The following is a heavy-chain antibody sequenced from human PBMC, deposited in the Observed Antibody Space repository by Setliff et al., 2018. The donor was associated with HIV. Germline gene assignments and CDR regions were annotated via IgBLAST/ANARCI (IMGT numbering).Heavy chain of an antibody. D-gene: IGHD3-10*01. V-gene: IGHV4-61*02. Sequence: PSETLSLTCTVSGGSISSGNYYWSWIRQPAGKGLEWIGRIYASGTTNYNPSLKSRVTISVATSKNQFSLKLRSVTAADTAVYYCARDPSGTYHRGWFDPWGQGTLVTVPQ. J-gene: IGHJ5*02. CDR2: IYASGTT. CDR1: GGSISSGNYY. CDR3: ARDPSGTYHRGWFDP.